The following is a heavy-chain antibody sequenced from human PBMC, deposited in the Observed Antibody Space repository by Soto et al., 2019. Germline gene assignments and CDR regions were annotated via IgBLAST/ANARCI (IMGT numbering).Heavy chain of an antibody. CDR1: GFTFCNYA. D-gene: IGHD3-3*01. J-gene: IGHJ4*02. CDR3: AKDLDFWSGYLDY. V-gene: IGHV3-23*01. CDR2: ISGGGDRT. Sequence: LRLSCAASGFTFCNYALSWVRQAPGEGLEWVSAISGGGDRTFYADSVQGRFTISRDNSKNTLYLEINSLRAEDTAVYYCAKDLDFWSGYLDYWGQGTMVTVSS.